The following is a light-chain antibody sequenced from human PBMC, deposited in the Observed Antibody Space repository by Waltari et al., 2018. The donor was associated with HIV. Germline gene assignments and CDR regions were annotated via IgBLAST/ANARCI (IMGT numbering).Light chain of an antibody. CDR2: AVN. Sequence: QSALTQPASVSGSPGQSITIPCPGTSSDVGGHDFVPWSQQHPGEGPKLMIYAVNKRRSGVSDRFSGSKSGNTASLTISGLQAGDEADYYCSSFRSSATWVFGGGTKLTVV. CDR3: SSFRSSATWV. CDR1: SSDVGGHDF. V-gene: IGLV2-14*01. J-gene: IGLJ3*02.